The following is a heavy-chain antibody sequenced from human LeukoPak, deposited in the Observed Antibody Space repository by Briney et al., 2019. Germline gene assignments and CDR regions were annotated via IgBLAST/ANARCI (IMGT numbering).Heavy chain of an antibody. Sequence: GGSLRLSCAASGFTVSSNYMGWVRQAPGKGLEWVSFIYSGGSTYYADSVKGRFTISRDNSKNTLYLQMNSLRAEDTAVYYCARPSLVATIKDYYYGMDVWGQGTTVTVSS. J-gene: IGHJ6*02. V-gene: IGHV3-53*01. D-gene: IGHD5-12*01. CDR1: GFTVSSNY. CDR3: ARPSLVATIKDYYYGMDV. CDR2: IYSGGST.